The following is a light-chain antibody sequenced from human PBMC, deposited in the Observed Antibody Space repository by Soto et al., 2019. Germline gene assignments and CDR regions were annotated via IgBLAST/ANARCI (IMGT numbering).Light chain of an antibody. CDR2: SNN. V-gene: IGLV1-44*01. CDR3: CSYAGRYTYVV. CDR1: SSNIGSNT. Sequence: QSVLTQPPSASGTPGQRVTISCSGSSSNIGSNTVNWYQQLPGTAPKLLIYSNNQRPSGVPDRFSGSKSGTSASLAISGLQSEDEADYYCCSYAGRYTYVVFGGGTQLTVL. J-gene: IGLJ2*01.